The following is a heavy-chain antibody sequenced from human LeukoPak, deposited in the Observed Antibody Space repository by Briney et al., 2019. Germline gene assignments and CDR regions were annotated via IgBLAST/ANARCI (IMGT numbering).Heavy chain of an antibody. D-gene: IGHD3-10*01. Sequence: SETLSLTCAVYGDSFSNYYWSWVRQPPGKGLEWIGEINHSGSTNYNPSLKSRVTISVDTSKNQFSLKLSSVTAADTAVYYCARGPALLWFGELSRGWFDPWGQGTLVTVSS. CDR1: GDSFSNYY. V-gene: IGHV4-34*01. CDR3: ARGPALLWFGELSRGWFDP. CDR2: INHSGST. J-gene: IGHJ5*02.